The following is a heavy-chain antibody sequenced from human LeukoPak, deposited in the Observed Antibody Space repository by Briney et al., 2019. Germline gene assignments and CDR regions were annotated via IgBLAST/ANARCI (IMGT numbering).Heavy chain of an antibody. CDR2: IYYSGST. D-gene: IGHD5-18*01. V-gene: IGHV4-31*03. J-gene: IGHJ4*02. Sequence: PSETLSLTCTVSGGSISSGGYYWSWIRQHPGKGLEWIGYIYYSGSTYYNPSLKSRVTISVDTSKNQFSLKLSSVTAADTAVYYCAREGPDRYSFDYWGQGTLVTVSS. CDR1: GGSISSGGYY. CDR3: AREGPDRYSFDY.